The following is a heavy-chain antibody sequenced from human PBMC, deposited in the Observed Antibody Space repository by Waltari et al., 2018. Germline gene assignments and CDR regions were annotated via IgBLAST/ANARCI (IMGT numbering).Heavy chain of an antibody. J-gene: IGHJ4*02. D-gene: IGHD3-10*01. CDR3: ARDVGNVGGNY. Sequence: EVQLVESGGGLVQPGGSLRLSCLVSGFTFSDYWMSWVRQAPGKGLEWVANIKQDGSDRYEADSVKGRFTISRDKAKNPLYLQMNSLRAEDTAVYYCARDVGNVGGNYWGQGTLVTVSS. V-gene: IGHV3-7*01. CDR2: IKQDGSDR. CDR1: GFTFSDYW.